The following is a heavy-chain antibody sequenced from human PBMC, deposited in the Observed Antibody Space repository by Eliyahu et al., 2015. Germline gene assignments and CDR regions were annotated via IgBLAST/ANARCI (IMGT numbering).Heavy chain of an antibody. CDR1: GFTFTSYG. Sequence: QVHLVQSGGEVKKPGXSVVVSCKTXGFTFTSYGISWVRQAPGQGPEWIGWISPYNGNNKIDQKFQGRVTLTTDTSTNTASLELRSLRSDDTAVFYCARSTWVGSSFDSWGQGTKVTVS. CDR2: ISPYNGNN. CDR3: ARSTWVGSSFDS. J-gene: IGHJ3*01. D-gene: IGHD2-2*01. V-gene: IGHV1-18*01.